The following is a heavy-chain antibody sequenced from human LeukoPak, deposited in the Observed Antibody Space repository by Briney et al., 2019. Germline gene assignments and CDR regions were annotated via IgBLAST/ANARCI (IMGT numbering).Heavy chain of an antibody. CDR3: ARDSEDPGAFDI. CDR2: INPNSGGT. J-gene: IGHJ3*02. D-gene: IGHD3-10*01. Sequence: ASVKVSCKASGYTFTGYYMHWVRQAPGKELEWMGRINPNSGGTNYAQKFQGRVTMTRDTSISTAYMELSRLRSDDTAVYYCARDSEDPGAFDIWGQGTMVTVSS. CDR1: GYTFTGYY. V-gene: IGHV1-2*06.